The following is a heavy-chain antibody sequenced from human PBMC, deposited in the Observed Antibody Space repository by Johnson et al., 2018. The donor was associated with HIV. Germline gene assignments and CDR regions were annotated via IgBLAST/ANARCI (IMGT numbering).Heavy chain of an antibody. CDR3: ARDHVIGPSFDAFDI. J-gene: IGHJ3*02. CDR2: LFSGGPT. Sequence: VQLVESGGGLVQPGGSLRLSCAASGFTVSSNYMSWVRQAPGKGLEWVSVLFSGGPTYYADSVKGRFTISRDNSKNTLYLQMNSLRAEDTAVYYCARDHVIGPSFDAFDIWGQGTMVTVSS. V-gene: IGHV3-66*01. D-gene: IGHD3-22*01. CDR1: GFTVSSNY.